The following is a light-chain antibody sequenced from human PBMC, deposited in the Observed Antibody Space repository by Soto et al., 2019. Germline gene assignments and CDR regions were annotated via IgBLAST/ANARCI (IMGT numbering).Light chain of an antibody. V-gene: IGKV3-11*01. CDR1: LSVSSY. J-gene: IGKJ2*01. Sequence: EMVLTQSPATLSLSPGERATLSCRATLSVSSYLAWYQQKPGQAPRLLIYDAYNTATGIPARFSGSGSGTDFTLTISSLEPEDFAVYYCQQRSNWPRTFGQGTKLEIK. CDR3: QQRSNWPRT. CDR2: DAY.